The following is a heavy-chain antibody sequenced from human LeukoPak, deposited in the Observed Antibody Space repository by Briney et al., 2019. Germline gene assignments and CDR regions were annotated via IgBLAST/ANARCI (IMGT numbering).Heavy chain of an antibody. Sequence: ASVKVSCKVSGYTLTELSMHWVRQAPGKGLGWMGGFDPEDGETIYAQKFQGRVTMTEDTSTDTAYMELSSLRSEDTAVYYCATALVATKNSYYDYWGQGTLVTVSS. CDR3: ATALVATKNSYYDY. CDR2: FDPEDGET. D-gene: IGHD5-12*01. V-gene: IGHV1-24*01. J-gene: IGHJ4*02. CDR1: GYTLTELS.